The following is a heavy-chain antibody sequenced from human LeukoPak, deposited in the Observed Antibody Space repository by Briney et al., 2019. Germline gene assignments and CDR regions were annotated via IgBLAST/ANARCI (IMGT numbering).Heavy chain of an antibody. CDR2: ILFEGRNK. V-gene: IGHV3-30*02. D-gene: IGHD5-12*01. CDR1: GFTFSSYG. Sequence: GGSLRLSCAASGFTFSSYGIHWVRQAPGKGLEWVTFILFEGRNKYYADSVKGRFTISRDNSKNTVYLQMNSLRADDTAVYYCAKSVASDAYWGQGTLVTVSS. J-gene: IGHJ4*02. CDR3: AKSVASDAY.